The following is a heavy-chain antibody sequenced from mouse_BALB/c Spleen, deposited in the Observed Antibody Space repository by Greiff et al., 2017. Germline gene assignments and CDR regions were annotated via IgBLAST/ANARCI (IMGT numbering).Heavy chain of an antibody. CDR3: AMINAMDY. Sequence: EVQLQQSGAELVRSGASVKLSCTASGFNIKDYYMHWVKQRPEQGLEWIGWIDPENGDTEYAPKFQGKATMTADTSSNTAYLQLSSLTSEDTAVYYCAMINAMDYWGQGTSVTVSS. V-gene: IGHV14-4*02. D-gene: IGHD2-4*01. CDR2: IDPENGDT. J-gene: IGHJ4*01. CDR1: GFNIKDYY.